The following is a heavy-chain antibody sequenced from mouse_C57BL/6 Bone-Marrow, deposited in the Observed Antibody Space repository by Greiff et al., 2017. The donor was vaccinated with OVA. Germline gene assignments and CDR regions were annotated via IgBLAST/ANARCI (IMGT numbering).Heavy chain of an antibody. Sequence: EVNVVESGGGLVQSGRSLRLSCATSGFTFSDFYMEWVRQAPGKGLEWIAASRNNANDYTTEYSASVKGRFIVSRDTSQSILYLQMNALRADDTAIDYCARDNGDRYFDVWGTGTTVTVSA. CDR3: ARDNGDRYFDV. D-gene: IGHD4-1*01. J-gene: IGHJ1*03. CDR2: SRNNANDYTT. V-gene: IGHV7-1*01. CDR1: GFTFSDFY.